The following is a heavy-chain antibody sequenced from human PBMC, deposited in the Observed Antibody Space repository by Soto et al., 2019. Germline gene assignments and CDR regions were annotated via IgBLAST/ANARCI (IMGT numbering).Heavy chain of an antibody. D-gene: IGHD6-13*01. CDR3: TTYSSSWKFDY. J-gene: IGHJ4*02. CDR1: GLTFSNVW. CDR2: IKSKTDGGTT. V-gene: IGHV3-15*01. Sequence: GGSLRLSFAASGLTFSNVWMTWVRQAPGKGLEWVGRIKSKTDGGTTDYAAPVKGRFTISRDDSKNTLYLQMNSMKTEDTDVYYCTTYSSSWKFDYWGQGTLVPVYS.